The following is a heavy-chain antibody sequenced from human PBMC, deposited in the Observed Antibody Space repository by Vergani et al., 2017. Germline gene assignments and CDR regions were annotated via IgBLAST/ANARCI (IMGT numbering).Heavy chain of an antibody. D-gene: IGHD1-7*01. Sequence: QVQLVQSGAEVKKPGASVKVSCKASGYTFTSYAMHWVRQAPGQRLEWMGWINAGNGNTKYSQKFQGRVTITRDTSASTAYMELSSLRSEDTAVYYWARVLVTWNLQDEDYYYYYMDVWGKGTTVTVSS. CDR1: GYTFTSYA. CDR3: ARVLVTWNLQDEDYYYYYMDV. J-gene: IGHJ6*03. CDR2: INAGNGNT. V-gene: IGHV1-3*01.